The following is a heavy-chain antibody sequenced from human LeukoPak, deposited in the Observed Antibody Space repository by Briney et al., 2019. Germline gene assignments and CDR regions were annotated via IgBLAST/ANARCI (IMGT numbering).Heavy chain of an antibody. CDR1: GGSISSSSYY. J-gene: IGHJ4*02. CDR2: IYYSGST. CDR3: ARDLGMAGIAPVDY. Sequence: SETLSLTCTVSGGSISSSSYYWGWIRQPPGKGLEWIGSIYYSGSTYYNPSLKSRVSISVDTSKNQFSLKVTSVTAADTAVYYCARDLGMAGIAPVDYWGQGTLVTVSS. V-gene: IGHV4-39*07. D-gene: IGHD6-19*01.